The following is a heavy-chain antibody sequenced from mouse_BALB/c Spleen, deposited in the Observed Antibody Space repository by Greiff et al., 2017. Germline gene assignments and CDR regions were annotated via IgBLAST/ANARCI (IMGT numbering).Heavy chain of an antibody. Sequence: DVKLQESGPGLVKPSQSLSLTCTVTGYSITSDYAWNWIRQFPGNKLEWMGYISYSGSTSYNPSLKSRISITRDTSKNQFFLQLNSVTTEDTATYYCAREGANWDYFDYWGQGTTLTVSS. CDR3: AREGANWDYFDY. CDR1: GYSITSDYA. J-gene: IGHJ2*01. CDR2: ISYSGST. D-gene: IGHD4-1*01. V-gene: IGHV3-2*02.